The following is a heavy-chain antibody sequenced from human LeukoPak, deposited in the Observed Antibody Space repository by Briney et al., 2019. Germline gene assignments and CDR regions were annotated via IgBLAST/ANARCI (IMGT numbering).Heavy chain of an antibody. CDR1: GYSINSGYY. CDR2: IYHSGST. V-gene: IGHV4-38-2*02. Sequence: SETLSLTCTVSGYSINSGYYWGWIRQPPGKGLEWIGSIYHSGSTYYNPSLKSRVTISVDTSKNQFSLKLSSVTAADTAVYYCARADPPYYYDGGAYYTGSDFFDYWGQGTLVTVSS. J-gene: IGHJ4*02. D-gene: IGHD3-22*01. CDR3: ARADPPYYYDGGAYYTGSDFFDY.